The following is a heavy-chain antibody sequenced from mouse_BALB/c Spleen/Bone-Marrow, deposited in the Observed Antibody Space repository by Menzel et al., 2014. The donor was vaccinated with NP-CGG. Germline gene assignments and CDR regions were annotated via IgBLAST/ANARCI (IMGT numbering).Heavy chain of an antibody. Sequence: EVMLVESGGDLVKPGGSLKLSCAASGFTFSNYGMSWVRQTPEKRLEWVATISGGGSYTFYPDSVKGRFTISRDNAKNNLYLQLSSLRSEDTALYYCARHAYYDQTEVSFVYWGQGTLVTVSA. CDR1: GFTFSNYG. CDR2: ISGGGSYT. D-gene: IGHD2-4*01. J-gene: IGHJ3*01. CDR3: ARHAYYDQTEVSFVY. V-gene: IGHV5-9-2*01.